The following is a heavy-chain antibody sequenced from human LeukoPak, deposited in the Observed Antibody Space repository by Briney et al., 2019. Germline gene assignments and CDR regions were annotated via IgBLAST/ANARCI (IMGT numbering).Heavy chain of an antibody. CDR3: ASIRRPTSPKFDY. V-gene: IGHV3-23*01. CDR1: GFTFSSYA. Sequence: GGSLRLSYAASGFTFSSYAMSWVRQAPGKGLEWVSAISGSGGSTYYADSVKGRFTISRDNSKNTLYLQMNSLRAEDTAVYYCASIRRPTSPKFDYWGQGTLVTVSS. D-gene: IGHD1-14*01. CDR2: ISGSGGST. J-gene: IGHJ4*02.